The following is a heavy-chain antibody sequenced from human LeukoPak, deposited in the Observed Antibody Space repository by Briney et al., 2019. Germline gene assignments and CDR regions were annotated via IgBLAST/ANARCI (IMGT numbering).Heavy chain of an antibody. D-gene: IGHD6-25*01. J-gene: IGHJ4*02. V-gene: IGHV3-48*01. CDR2: ISSRSSTI. CDR1: GFTFSTYP. CDR3: AKDAADGYFDY. Sequence: GGSLRLSCAASGFTFSTYPMNWVRQAPGKGLEWVSYISSRSSTIYYADSVKGRFTISRDNSKNTLYLQMNSLRAEDTAVYYCAKDAADGYFDYWGQGTLVTVSS.